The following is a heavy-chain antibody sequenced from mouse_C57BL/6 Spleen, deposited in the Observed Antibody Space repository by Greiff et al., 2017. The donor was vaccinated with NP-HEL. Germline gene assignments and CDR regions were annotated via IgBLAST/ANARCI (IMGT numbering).Heavy chain of an antibody. J-gene: IGHJ1*03. Sequence: VQLQQSGAELVRPGASVKLSCKASGYTFTDYYINWVKQRPGQGLEWIARIYHGSGNTYYNEKFKGKATLTAEKSSSTAYMQLSSLTSEDSDVYFCARRTYDDYDGDWYFDVWGTGTTVTVSS. CDR2: IYHGSGNT. V-gene: IGHV1-76*01. D-gene: IGHD2-4*01. CDR1: GYTFTDYY. CDR3: ARRTYDDYDGDWYFDV.